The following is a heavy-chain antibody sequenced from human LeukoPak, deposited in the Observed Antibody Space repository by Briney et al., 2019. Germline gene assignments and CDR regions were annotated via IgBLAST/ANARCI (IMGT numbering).Heavy chain of an antibody. D-gene: IGHD2-2*01. Sequence: SQTLSLTFAISGDSVSSNSAAWNWIRQSPSRGLEWLGRTYYRSKWYNDYAVYVKSRITINPDTSKNQFSLQLNSVTPEDTAVYYCAREGYCRSTSCRQGVNWFDPWGQGTLVTVSS. CDR1: GDSVSSNSAA. CDR2: TYYRSKWYN. CDR3: AREGYCRSTSCRQGVNWFDP. J-gene: IGHJ5*02. V-gene: IGHV6-1*01.